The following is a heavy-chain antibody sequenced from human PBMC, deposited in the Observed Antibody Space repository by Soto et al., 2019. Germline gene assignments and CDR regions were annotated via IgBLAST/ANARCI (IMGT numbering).Heavy chain of an antibody. D-gene: IGHD3-10*01. Sequence: GSLRLSCAASGFTVSSNSMNWVRQAPGKGLEWIGYIYYSGSTNYNPSLKSRVTISVDTSKNQFSLKLSSVTAADTAVYYCARDTMVRGVIMSYDYGMDVWGQGTTVTVSS. CDR3: ARDTMVRGVIMSYDYGMDV. J-gene: IGHJ6*02. CDR1: GFTVSSNS. CDR2: IYYSGST. V-gene: IGHV4-59*02.